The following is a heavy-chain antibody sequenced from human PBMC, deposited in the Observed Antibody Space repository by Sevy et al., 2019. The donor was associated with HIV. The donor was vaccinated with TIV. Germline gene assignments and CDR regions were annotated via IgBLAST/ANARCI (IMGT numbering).Heavy chain of an antibody. D-gene: IGHD2-2*01. J-gene: IGHJ6*03. Sequence: GGSLRLSCAASGFTFSSYSMNWVRQAPGKGLEWVSSISSSSYIYYADSVKGRFTISRDNAKNSLCLQMNSLRAEDTAVYYCARDQRDIVVVPAANHYYYYMDVWGKGTTVTVSS. V-gene: IGHV3-21*01. CDR1: GFTFSSYS. CDR3: ARDQRDIVVVPAANHYYYYMDV. CDR2: ISSSSYI.